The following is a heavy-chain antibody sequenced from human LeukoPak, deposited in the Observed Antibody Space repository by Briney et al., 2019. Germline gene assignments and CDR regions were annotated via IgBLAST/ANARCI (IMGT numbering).Heavy chain of an antibody. CDR1: GFTFSSYA. D-gene: IGHD3-3*01. J-gene: IGHJ4*02. CDR3: AKARHYDFWSGEGNFDY. V-gene: IGHV3-23*01. Sequence: GGSLRLSCAASGFTFSSYAMSWVRQAPGKGLEWVSAISGSGSSTYYADSVKDRFTISRDNSKNTLYLQVNSLRAEDTAVYYCAKARHYDFWSGEGNFDYWGQGTLVTVSS. CDR2: ISGSGSST.